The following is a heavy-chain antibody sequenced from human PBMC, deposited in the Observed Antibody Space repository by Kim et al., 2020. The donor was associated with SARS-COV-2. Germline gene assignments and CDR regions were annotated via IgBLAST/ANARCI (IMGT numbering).Heavy chain of an antibody. CDR1: GFSFSSYR. CDR3: ARISVTSWGGPFDY. Sequence: GGSLRLSCAASGFSFSSYRMHWVRQAPGKGLEWVGAISNDGSEQYYPDSMKGRFTISRDNSKNTLDLQMNGLRTEDTAVYYCARISVTSWGGPFDYWGRGPVL. J-gene: IGHJ4*02. D-gene: IGHD6-19*01. V-gene: IGHV3-30*04. CDR2: ISNDGSEQ.